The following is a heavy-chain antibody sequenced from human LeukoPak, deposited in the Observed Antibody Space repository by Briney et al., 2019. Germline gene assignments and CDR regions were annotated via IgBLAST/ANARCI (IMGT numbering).Heavy chain of an antibody. CDR2: ISSGAATI. V-gene: IGHV3-48*03. Sequence: GGSLRLSCAASGFTFNSFEMNWVRQAPGKGLEWVSSISSGAATIYYADSVKGRFTISRDNAKNSLYLQMNSLRAEDTAVYSCARGADGVSSNPRGWFDPWGQGTLVTVSS. D-gene: IGHD2-8*01. CDR3: ARGADGVSSNPRGWFDP. CDR1: GFTFNSFE. J-gene: IGHJ5*02.